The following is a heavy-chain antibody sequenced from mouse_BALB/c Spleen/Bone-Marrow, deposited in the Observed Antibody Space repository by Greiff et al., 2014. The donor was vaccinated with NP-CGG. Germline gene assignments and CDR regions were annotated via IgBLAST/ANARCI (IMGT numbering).Heavy chain of an antibody. CDR1: GYSITSYYS. V-gene: IGHV3-1*02. J-gene: IGHJ4*01. CDR2: IHYSGTT. CDR3: ARFAGTPYTMDY. Sequence: EVQLVESGPDLVKPSQSLSLTCTVTGYSITSYYSWHWIRQFPGNKLEWMGYIHYSGTTVYNPSLKSRISITRDTSNNQFFMQLNPVTTEDTATYYCARFAGTPYTMDYWGQGTSVTVSS. D-gene: IGHD4-1*01.